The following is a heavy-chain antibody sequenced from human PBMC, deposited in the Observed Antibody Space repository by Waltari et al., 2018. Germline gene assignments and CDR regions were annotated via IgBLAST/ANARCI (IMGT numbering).Heavy chain of an antibody. J-gene: IGHJ4*02. CDR2: MNQDGSEK. CDR3: ARAPKRTNSEVDY. Sequence: DVLLVESGGDLVQPGGSLSLSCAASGFSFSSWYMNWFRQAPGKGLEWVANMNQDGSEKNYVDSVKGRFTISRDNAKNSLSLQMNSLRVEDTAVYYCARAPKRTNSEVDYWGQGTLVTVSS. D-gene: IGHD4-4*01. CDR1: GFSFSSWY. V-gene: IGHV3-7*01.